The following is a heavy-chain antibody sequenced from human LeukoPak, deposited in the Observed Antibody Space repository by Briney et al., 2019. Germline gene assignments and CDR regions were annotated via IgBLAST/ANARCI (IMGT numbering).Heavy chain of an antibody. CDR3: ARDVVVVDTANWFDP. J-gene: IGHJ5*02. Sequence: ASVKVSCKASGYTFTSYDINWVRQATGQGLEWMGWMNPNSGNTGYAQKFQGRVTMTRNTPISTAYMELSSLRSEDTAVYYCARDVVVVDTANWFDPWGQGTLVTVSS. V-gene: IGHV1-8*01. D-gene: IGHD2-15*01. CDR1: GYTFTSYD. CDR2: MNPNSGNT.